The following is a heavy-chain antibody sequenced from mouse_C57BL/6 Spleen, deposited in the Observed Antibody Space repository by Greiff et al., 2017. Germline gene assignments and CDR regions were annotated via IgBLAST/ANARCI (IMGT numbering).Heavy chain of an antibody. J-gene: IGHJ2*01. CDR3: TRSGDGGY. D-gene: IGHD1-1*02. CDR1: GYTFTDYE. V-gene: IGHV1-15*01. CDR2: IDPETGGT. Sequence: QVQLKESGAELVRPGASVTLSCKASGYTFTDYEMHWVKQTPVHGLEWIGAIDPETGGTAYNQKFKGKAILTADKSSSTAYMELRSLTSEDSAVYYCTRSGDGGYWGQGTTLTVSS.